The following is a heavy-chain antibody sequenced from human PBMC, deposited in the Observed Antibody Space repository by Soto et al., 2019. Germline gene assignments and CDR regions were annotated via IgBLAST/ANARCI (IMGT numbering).Heavy chain of an antibody. D-gene: IGHD2-21*02. Sequence: QVQLVQSGAEVKKPGASVKVSCKASGYTFTSYDIHWVRQAPGQGLEWMGWMNPNNGNAASAQKFQGRVTMTRNTPISTAYMQLSSLRSEDTAVYFCATVGRGTSGDCGYWGQGTLVTVSS. CDR1: GYTFTSYD. CDR3: ATVGRGTSGDCGY. CDR2: MNPNNGNA. V-gene: IGHV1-8*01. J-gene: IGHJ4*02.